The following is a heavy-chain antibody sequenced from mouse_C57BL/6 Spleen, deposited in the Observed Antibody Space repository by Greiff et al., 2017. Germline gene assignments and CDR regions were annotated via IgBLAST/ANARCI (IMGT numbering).Heavy chain of an antibody. Sequence: EVKLVESGGGLVKPGGSLKLSCAASGFTFSDYGMHWVRQAPEKGLEWVAYISSGSSTIYYADTVKGRFTISRDNAKNTLFLQMTSLGSEDTAMYYCARRITTLLANYFDYWGQGTTLTVSS. CDR1: GFTFSDYG. CDR2: ISSGSSTI. V-gene: IGHV5-17*01. CDR3: ARRITTLLANYFDY. D-gene: IGHD1-1*01. J-gene: IGHJ2*01.